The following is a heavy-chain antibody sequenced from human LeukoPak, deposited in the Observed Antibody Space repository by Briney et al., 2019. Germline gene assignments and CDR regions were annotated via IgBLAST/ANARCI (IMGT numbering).Heavy chain of an antibody. D-gene: IGHD3-10*01. V-gene: IGHV3-23*01. Sequence: GGSLRLSCAASGFTFSSYAMSWVRQAPGKGLEWVSGINTSGGSTAYADSVKGRFTISRDNPRNTLYLQMNSLRAEDTAVYYCARLLSNTYYYGSGSHFDYWGQGTLVTVSS. CDR1: GFTFSSYA. CDR3: ARLLSNTYYYGSGSHFDY. CDR2: INTSGGST. J-gene: IGHJ4*02.